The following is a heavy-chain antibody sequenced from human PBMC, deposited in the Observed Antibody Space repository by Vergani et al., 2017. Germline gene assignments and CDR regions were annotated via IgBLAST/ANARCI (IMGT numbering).Heavy chain of an antibody. CDR3: AKLXGRDSSGSKYFDY. V-gene: IGHV5-51*01. CDR1: GYSFTNYW. Sequence: EVQLVQSGAEVNKPGESVKISCQISGYSFTNYWIGWVRQMPGKGLEWMGIIHPADSDTRYSPSFQGQVTISVDKSISTAYLQRSSLRASDSAMYYCAKLXGRDSSGSKYFDYWGQGTLVTVSS. J-gene: IGHJ4*02. D-gene: IGHD3-22*01. CDR2: IHPADSDT.